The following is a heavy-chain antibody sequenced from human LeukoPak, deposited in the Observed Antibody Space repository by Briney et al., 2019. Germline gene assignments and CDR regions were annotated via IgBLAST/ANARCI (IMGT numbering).Heavy chain of an antibody. Sequence: KPGGSLRLSCAASGFTVSRNYMSWVRQAPGKGLEWVSSISSSSSYIYYADSVKGRFTISRDNAKNSLYLQMNSLRAEDTAVYYCARDGEMATIPGAFDIWGQGTMVTVSS. D-gene: IGHD5-24*01. J-gene: IGHJ3*02. CDR1: GFTVSRNY. V-gene: IGHV3-21*01. CDR3: ARDGEMATIPGAFDI. CDR2: ISSSSSYI.